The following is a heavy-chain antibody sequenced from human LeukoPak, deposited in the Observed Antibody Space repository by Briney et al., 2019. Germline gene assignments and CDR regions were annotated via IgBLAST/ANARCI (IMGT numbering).Heavy chain of an antibody. D-gene: IGHD2-21*02. CDR2: ISYDRSNK. Sequence: GGSLRLSCAASGFTFSSYAMHWVRQAPGKGLEWVAVISYDRSNKYYADSVKGRFTISRDNSKNTLYLQMNSPRAEDTAVYYCAKDWGDRAAFDIWGQGTMVTVSS. CDR3: AKDWGDRAAFDI. V-gene: IGHV3-30-3*01. CDR1: GFTFSSYA. J-gene: IGHJ3*02.